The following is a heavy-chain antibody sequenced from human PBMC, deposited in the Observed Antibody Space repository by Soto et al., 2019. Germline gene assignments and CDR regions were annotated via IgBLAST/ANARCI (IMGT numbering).Heavy chain of an antibody. Sequence: GGSLRLSCAASGFTFSSYWMSWVRQAPGKGLEWVANIKQDGSEKYYVDSVKGRFTISRDNAKNSLYLQMNSLRAEDTAVYYCARDSSPTSVVPAAMDAYGGLGYWGQGTLVTVSS. CDR3: ARDSSPTSVVPAAMDAYGGLGY. CDR1: GFTFSSYW. D-gene: IGHD2-2*01. CDR2: IKQDGSEK. J-gene: IGHJ4*02. V-gene: IGHV3-7*01.